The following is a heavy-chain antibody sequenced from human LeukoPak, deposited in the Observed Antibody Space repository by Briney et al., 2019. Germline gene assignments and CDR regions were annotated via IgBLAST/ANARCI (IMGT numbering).Heavy chain of an antibody. CDR1: GGTFSTYA. V-gene: IGHV1-69*11. J-gene: IGHJ3*02. Sequence: SVKVSCKASGGTFSTYAINWVRQAPGHGLEWMGRIIPILSQVNYAQKFQGRVSITADESTSTAYMDLSGLRSEDTAVYYCVTGGAYRDAFDIWGQGTMVIVSS. CDR2: IIPILSQV. CDR3: VTGGAYRDAFDI. D-gene: IGHD3-10*01.